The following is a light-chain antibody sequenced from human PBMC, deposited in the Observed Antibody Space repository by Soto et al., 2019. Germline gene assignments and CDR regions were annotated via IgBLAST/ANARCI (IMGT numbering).Light chain of an antibody. CDR1: QDIDIY. J-gene: IGKJ2*01. CDR2: DES. Sequence: TQMTQSPSSLSASVGDRVTITCRASQDIDIYLSWYQQKPGKVPKLLIYDESTLQSGVPSRFSGSGSGTDFTLTISNQQPEDFATYYCQQSYRTPYTFGQVTNVDIK. V-gene: IGKV1-39*01. CDR3: QQSYRTPYT.